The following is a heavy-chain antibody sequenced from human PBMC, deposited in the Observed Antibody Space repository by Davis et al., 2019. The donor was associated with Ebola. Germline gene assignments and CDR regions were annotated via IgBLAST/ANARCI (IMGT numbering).Heavy chain of an antibody. Sequence: PAESLRLTCAASGFTFSSYGLHRVRQAPGKGLEWVAVIWYDGSNKYYADSVKGRFTISRDNSKNTLYLQMNSLRAEDTAVYYCARGRRYDSSGYSYYYGMDVWGQGTTVTVSS. CDR2: IWYDGSNK. D-gene: IGHD3-22*01. J-gene: IGHJ6*02. CDR1: GFTFSSYG. CDR3: ARGRRYDSSGYSYYYGMDV. V-gene: IGHV3-30*19.